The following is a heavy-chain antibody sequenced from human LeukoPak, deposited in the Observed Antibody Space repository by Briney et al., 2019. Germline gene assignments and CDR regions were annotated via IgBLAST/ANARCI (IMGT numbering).Heavy chain of an antibody. CDR2: IKQDGSEQ. V-gene: IGHV3-7*01. CDR3: ARDRCSSTSCFYDY. CDR1: GFTFSHYW. Sequence: PGGPLRLSCAASGFTFSHYWRTWVRQAPGKGLEWVANIKQDGSEQYYVDSVKGRFTISRDNAKNSLYLQMNSLRVEDTAVYYCARDRCSSTSCFYDYWGQGTLVTVSS. J-gene: IGHJ4*02. D-gene: IGHD2-2*01.